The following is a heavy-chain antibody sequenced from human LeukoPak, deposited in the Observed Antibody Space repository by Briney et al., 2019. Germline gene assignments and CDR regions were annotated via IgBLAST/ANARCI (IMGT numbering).Heavy chain of an antibody. CDR1: GYTFTGYY. CDR2: INPNSGGT. Sequence: GASVKVSCKASGYTFTGYYMHWVRQAPGQGLEWMGWINPNSGGTNYAQKFQGRVTMTRDTSISTAYMELSRLRSDDTAVYYCARAVAGTANWFDPWGQGTLVTVSS. J-gene: IGHJ5*02. D-gene: IGHD6-19*01. CDR3: ARAVAGTANWFDP. V-gene: IGHV1-2*02.